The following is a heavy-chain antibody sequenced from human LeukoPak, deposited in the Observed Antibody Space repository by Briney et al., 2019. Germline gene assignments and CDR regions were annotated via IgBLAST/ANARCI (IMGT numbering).Heavy chain of an antibody. CDR1: GGSISSYY. CDR2: IYYTGST. V-gene: IGHV4-59*01. D-gene: IGHD2-2*01. Sequence: SETLSLTCTVSGGSISSYYWSWIRQPPGKGLEWIGYIYYTGSTNYNPSLKSRVTISVDTSKNQFSLKLSSVTAADTAVYYCAKSSNPVGYAFDIWGQGTMVTVSS. CDR3: AKSSNPVGYAFDI. J-gene: IGHJ3*02.